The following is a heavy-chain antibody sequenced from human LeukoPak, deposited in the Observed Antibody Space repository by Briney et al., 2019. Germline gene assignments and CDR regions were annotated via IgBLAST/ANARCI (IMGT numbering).Heavy chain of an antibody. V-gene: IGHV1-46*01. J-gene: IGHJ4*02. CDR2: INPSGGST. D-gene: IGHD3-22*01. Sequence: ASVKVSCKASGYTFTNYYMHWVRQAPGQGLEWMGIINPSGGSTSYAQKFQGRVTMTRDTSTSTVYMELSSLRSEDTAVYYCARDYHDSSGYYVNTYYFDYWGQGTLVTVSS. CDR3: ARDYHDSSGYYVNTYYFDY. CDR1: GYTFTNYY.